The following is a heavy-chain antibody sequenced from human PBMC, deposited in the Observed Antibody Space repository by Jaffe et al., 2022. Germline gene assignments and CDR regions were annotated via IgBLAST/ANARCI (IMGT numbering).Heavy chain of an antibody. CDR2: INSDGSST. V-gene: IGHV3-74*01. CDR3: ARGYCSSTSCYPVYNWFDP. D-gene: IGHD2-2*01. J-gene: IGHJ5*02. CDR1: GFTFSSYW. Sequence: EVQLVESGGGLVQPGGSLRLSCAASGFTFSSYWMHWVRQAPGKGLVWVSRINSDGSSTSYADSVKGRFTISRDNAKNTLYLQMNSLRAEDTAVYYCARGYCSSTSCYPVYNWFDPWGQGTLVTVSS.